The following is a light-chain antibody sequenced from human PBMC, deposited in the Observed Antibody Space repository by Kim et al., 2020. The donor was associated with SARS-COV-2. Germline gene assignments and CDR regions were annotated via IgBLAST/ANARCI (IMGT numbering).Light chain of an antibody. J-gene: IGLJ1*01. CDR2: DVT. CDR3: CSYTGYYNYV. V-gene: IGLV2-11*01. Sequence: GQSVTNSCTGTSSDVGGYKFVSWYQQHPGKAPKLIIYDVTKRPSGVPDRFSGSKSGNTASLVISGLQAEDEADYYCCSYTGYYNYVFGSGTKVTVL. CDR1: SSDVGGYKF.